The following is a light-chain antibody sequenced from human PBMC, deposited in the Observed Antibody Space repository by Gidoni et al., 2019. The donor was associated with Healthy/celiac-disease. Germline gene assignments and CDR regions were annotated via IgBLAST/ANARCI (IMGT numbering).Light chain of an antibody. J-gene: IGKJ3*01. CDR1: QGISSY. CDR3: QQLNS. CDR2: AAS. Sequence: TITCRASQGISSYLAWYQQKPGKAPKLLIYAASTLQSGVPSRFSGSGSGTEFTLTISSLQPEDFATYYCQQLNSFGPGTKVDIK. V-gene: IGKV1-9*01.